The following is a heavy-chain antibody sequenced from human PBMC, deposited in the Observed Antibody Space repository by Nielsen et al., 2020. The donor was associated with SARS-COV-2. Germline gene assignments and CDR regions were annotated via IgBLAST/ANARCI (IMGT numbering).Heavy chain of an antibody. CDR3: ARGDWLLLFGMDV. CDR2: IYSGGST. V-gene: IGHV3-66*01. D-gene: IGHD3-9*01. Sequence: GGSLRLSCAASGFTVSSNYMSWVRQAPGKGLEWVSVIYSGGSTYYADSVKGRFTISRGNSKNTLYLQMNSLRAEDTAVYYCARGDWLLLFGMDVWGQGTTVTVSS. J-gene: IGHJ6*02. CDR1: GFTVSSNY.